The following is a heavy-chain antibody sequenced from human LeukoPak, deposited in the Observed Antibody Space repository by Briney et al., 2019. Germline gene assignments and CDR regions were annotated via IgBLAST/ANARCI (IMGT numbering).Heavy chain of an antibody. CDR2: ISGSGGST. V-gene: IGHV3-23*01. D-gene: IGHD3-10*01. J-gene: IGHJ4*02. Sequence: GASLRLSCAASGFTFSSYAMSWVRQAPGKGLEWVSAISGSGGSTYYADSVKGRFTISRDNSKNTLYLQMNSLRAEDTAVYYCAKHMVRGVNFDYWGQGTLVTVSS. CDR3: AKHMVRGVNFDY. CDR1: GFTFSSYA.